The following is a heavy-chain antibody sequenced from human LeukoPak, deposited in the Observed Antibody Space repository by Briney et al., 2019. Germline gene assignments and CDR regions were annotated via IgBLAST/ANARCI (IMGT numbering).Heavy chain of an antibody. D-gene: IGHD5-18*01. Sequence: GGSLRLSCAASGFTVSSNYMSWVRQAPGKGLEWVSVIYSGGSTYYADSVKGRFTISRDNSKNTLYLQMNSLRAVDTAVYYCASRGYSYGQTIDYWGQGTLVTVSS. CDR1: GFTVSSNY. CDR3: ASRGYSYGQTIDY. CDR2: IYSGGST. J-gene: IGHJ4*02. V-gene: IGHV3-66*02.